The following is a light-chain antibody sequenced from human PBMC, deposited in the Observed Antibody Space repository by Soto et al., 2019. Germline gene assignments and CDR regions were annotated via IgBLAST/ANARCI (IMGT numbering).Light chain of an antibody. CDR1: QGISTY. CDR2: AAS. J-gene: IGKJ1*01. Sequence: DIQMTQSPSSLSASVGDRVTITCRASQGISTYLAWFQQKPGKAPKSLIYAASSLQSGVPSKFSGSGSGTDFPLTISNLQPEDFATYYCQQYNTYPWTFGQGTKVEIK. CDR3: QQYNTYPWT. V-gene: IGKV1-16*02.